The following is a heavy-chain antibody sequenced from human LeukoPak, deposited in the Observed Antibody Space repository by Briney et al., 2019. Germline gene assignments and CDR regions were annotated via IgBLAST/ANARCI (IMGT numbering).Heavy chain of an antibody. CDR2: IKSKTDGGTT. CDR3: TTFDIVVVPAARLAPYYYYMDV. Sequence: PGGSLRLSCAASGFTFSNAWMSWVRQAPGEGLEWVGRIKSKTDGGTTDYAAPVKGRVTISRDDSKNTLYLQMNSLKTEDTAVYYCTTFDIVVVPAARLAPYYYYMDVWGKGTTVTVSS. J-gene: IGHJ6*03. D-gene: IGHD2-2*01. CDR1: GFTFSNAW. V-gene: IGHV3-15*01.